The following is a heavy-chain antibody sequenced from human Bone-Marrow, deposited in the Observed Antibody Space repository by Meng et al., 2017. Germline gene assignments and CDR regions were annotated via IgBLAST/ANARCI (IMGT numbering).Heavy chain of an antibody. CDR1: GGSISSGGYS. CDR2: IYESGST. J-gene: IGHJ5*02. V-gene: IGHV4-30-2*01. D-gene: IGHD4-17*01. CDR3: ARGAMTTVSDWFDP. Sequence: QVQLQESGSGLVKPSQTLSLTCAVSGGSISSGGYSWSWIRQPPGKGLEWIGYIYESGSTYYSPSFKSRVTISVDRSKNQFSLRLSSVTAADTAVYYCARGAMTTVSDWFDPWGQGTLVTVSS.